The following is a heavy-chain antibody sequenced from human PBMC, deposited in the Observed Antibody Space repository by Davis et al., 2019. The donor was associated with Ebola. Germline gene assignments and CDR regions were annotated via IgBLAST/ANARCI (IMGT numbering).Heavy chain of an antibody. CDR1: SYTFTSYG. CDR3: AREAGATTRIYDS. CDR2: ISAYNGNT. J-gene: IGHJ5*01. V-gene: IGHV1-18*01. Sequence: ASVKVSCKASSYTFTSYGISWVRQAPGQGLEWMGWISAYNGNTNYAQKLQGRVTMTTDTSRSTAYMELRNLRSDDTAVYYCAREAGATTRIYDSWGQGTLVTVSS. D-gene: IGHD1-26*01.